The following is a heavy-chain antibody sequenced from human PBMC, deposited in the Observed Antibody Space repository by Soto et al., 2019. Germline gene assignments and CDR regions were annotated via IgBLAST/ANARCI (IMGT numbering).Heavy chain of an antibody. D-gene: IGHD6-13*01. Sequence: EVQLVESGGGLVQPGGSLRLSCAASGFTFSNYWMYWVHQAPGKGLVWVSRVNNDGTVTTHADSVKGRFTISRDNAENTLYLQMTSLRAEDTAVYYCARGGLQHALDVWGQGSTVTVSS. CDR3: ARGGLQHALDV. CDR1: GFTFSNYW. V-gene: IGHV3-74*03. J-gene: IGHJ6*02. CDR2: VNNDGTVT.